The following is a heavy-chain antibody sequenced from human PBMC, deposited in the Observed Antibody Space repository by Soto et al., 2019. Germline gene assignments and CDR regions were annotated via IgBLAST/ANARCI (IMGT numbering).Heavy chain of an antibody. D-gene: IGHD5-12*01. CDR3: ARHRTYSGYDFTF. CDR2: ITGSGDTT. CDR1: GFTLSDYA. J-gene: IGHJ4*01. Sequence: EVQLLESGGDLMQTGGSLRLSCAASGFTLSDYAMGWVRQAPGKGLEWVSSITGSGDTTRYADSAKGRFTISRDNSKXXVXXXXXXXXXXXXXXXYCARHRTYSGYDFTFWGHGTRFTVSS. V-gene: IGHV3-23*01.